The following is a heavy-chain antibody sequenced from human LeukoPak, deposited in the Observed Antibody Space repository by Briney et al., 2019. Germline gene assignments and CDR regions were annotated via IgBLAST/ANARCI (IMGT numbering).Heavy chain of an antibody. CDR3: AELGITMIGGV. Sequence: GRALRLSCAASGFSFSNFAFHWVRQAPGRGLEWVAVISIDGNTKYYGDSVKGRFTISRDNAKNSLYLQMNSLRAEDTAVYYCAELGITMIGGVWGKGTTVTISS. CDR2: ISIDGNTK. V-gene: IGHV3-30*04. CDR1: GFSFSNFA. D-gene: IGHD3-10*02. J-gene: IGHJ6*04.